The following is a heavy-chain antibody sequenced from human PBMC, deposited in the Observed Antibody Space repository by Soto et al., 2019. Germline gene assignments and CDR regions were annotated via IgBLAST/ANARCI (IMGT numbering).Heavy chain of an antibody. CDR3: AIGGNVWVRRHAFDI. CDR1: GYTFTSYG. CDR2: ISAYNGNT. D-gene: IGHD1-26*01. V-gene: IGHV1-18*01. Sequence: QVQLVQSGAEVKKPGASVKVSCKASGYTFTSYGISWVRQAPGQGLEWMGWISAYNGNTNYAQKPQGRVTMNTDTSTSTADMELRSLRSDDTAVYYCAIGGNVWVRRHAFDIWGQGTMVTVSS. J-gene: IGHJ3*02.